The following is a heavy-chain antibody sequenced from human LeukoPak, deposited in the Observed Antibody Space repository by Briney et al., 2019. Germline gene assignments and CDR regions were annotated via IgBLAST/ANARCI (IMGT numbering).Heavy chain of an antibody. D-gene: IGHD1-26*01. CDR3: ARVGPTRSDFDY. CDR1: GFIFSSNY. V-gene: IGHV3-53*01. J-gene: IGHJ4*02. Sequence: GGSLRLSCAPSGFIFSSNYMTWVRQAPGKGLEWVSVIFSGGSTYYADSVKGRVTISRDNSKNTLYLQMNNLRGEDTAVYYCARVGPTRSDFDYWGQGTLVTVSS. CDR2: IFSGGST.